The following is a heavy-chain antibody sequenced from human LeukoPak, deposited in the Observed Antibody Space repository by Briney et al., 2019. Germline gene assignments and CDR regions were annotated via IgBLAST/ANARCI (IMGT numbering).Heavy chain of an antibody. Sequence: GGSLRLSCAASGFTFSNYWMHWVRQAPGKWLVWVSHINTDGSSTSYADSVKGRFTISRDNAKNTLYLQMNSLRAEDTAVYYCARGFITMVRGVISWRQGTLVTVSS. D-gene: IGHD3-10*01. CDR3: ARGFITMVRGVIS. CDR1: GFTFSNYW. V-gene: IGHV3-74*01. J-gene: IGHJ4*02. CDR2: INTDGSST.